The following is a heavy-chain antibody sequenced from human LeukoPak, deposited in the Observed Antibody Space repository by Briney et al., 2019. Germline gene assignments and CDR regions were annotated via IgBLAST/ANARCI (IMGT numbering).Heavy chain of an antibody. D-gene: IGHD6-13*01. CDR1: GFTVSSNY. CDR3: ARRQQPSVCFDY. Sequence: GGSLRLSCAASGFTVSSNYMSWVRQAPGKGLEWVSFIYSDGNTYYGDSVKGRFTISRDNSKNTVYLQMNSLRADDAAVYYCARRQQPSVCFDYWGQGTLVTVSS. V-gene: IGHV3-53*01. CDR2: IYSDGNT. J-gene: IGHJ4*02.